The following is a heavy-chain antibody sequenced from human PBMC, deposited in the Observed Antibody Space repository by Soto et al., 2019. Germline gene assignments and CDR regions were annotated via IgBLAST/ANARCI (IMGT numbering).Heavy chain of an antibody. Sequence: GGSLRLSCTASGFTFGDYAMSWFRQAPGKGLERVGCIRSKAYGGTTEYAASVKGRFTISRDDSKSIAYLQMNSLKTEDTAVYYCIREVYDFWSGYYTRPDDAFDIWGQGTMVTVSS. CDR3: IREVYDFWSGYYTRPDDAFDI. CDR1: GFTFGDYA. CDR2: IRSKAYGGTT. V-gene: IGHV3-49*03. D-gene: IGHD3-3*01. J-gene: IGHJ3*02.